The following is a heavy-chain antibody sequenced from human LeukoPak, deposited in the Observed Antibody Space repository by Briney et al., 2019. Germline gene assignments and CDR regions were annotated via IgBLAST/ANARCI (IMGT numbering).Heavy chain of an antibody. J-gene: IGHJ3*02. CDR1: GGSISSGGYY. Sequence: SQTLSLTCTVSGGSISSGGYYWSWIRQHPGKGLEWIVYIYYSGSTYYNPSLKSRVIISVDTSKNQFSLKLSSVTAADTAVYYCARGQRMATIRGNAFDIWGQGTMVTVSS. D-gene: IGHD5-24*01. V-gene: IGHV4-31*03. CDR2: IYYSGST. CDR3: ARGQRMATIRGNAFDI.